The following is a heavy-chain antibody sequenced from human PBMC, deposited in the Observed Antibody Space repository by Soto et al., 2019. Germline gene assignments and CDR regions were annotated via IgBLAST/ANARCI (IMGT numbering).Heavy chain of an antibody. CDR1: GFTLSRHT. Sequence: GGSLRLSCAASGFTLSRHTMNGVRQAPGKGLEWVSFIGSRTSDIYDADSVKGRFTISRDNAKNSLYLDLTRLRAKDTAVYFCVRDYYDTSGYPHTFDVWGQGTMVTVSS. CDR3: VRDYYDTSGYPHTFDV. V-gene: IGHV3-21*01. D-gene: IGHD3-22*01. CDR2: IGSRTSDI. J-gene: IGHJ3*01.